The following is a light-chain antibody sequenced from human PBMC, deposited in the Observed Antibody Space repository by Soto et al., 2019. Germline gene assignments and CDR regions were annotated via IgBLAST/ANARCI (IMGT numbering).Light chain of an antibody. CDR3: CSYSGSSTIVV. CDR2: DVD. V-gene: IGLV2-14*03. Sequence: QSALTQPASVSGSPGQSITISCTGTSSDVGGYNFVSWYQQHPGKAPRLMIFDVDNRPSGVSTRFSGSKSGNTASLTISGLQAEDEADYYCCSYSGSSTIVVFGGGTSSPS. J-gene: IGLJ2*01. CDR1: SSDVGGYNF.